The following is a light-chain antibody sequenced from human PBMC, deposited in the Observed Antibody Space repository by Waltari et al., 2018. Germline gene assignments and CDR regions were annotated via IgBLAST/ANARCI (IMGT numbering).Light chain of an antibody. CDR1: QSISSY. CDR3: QQSYSTPWT. J-gene: IGKJ1*01. CDR2: AAS. Sequence: DIQMTQPPSSLSASVGDRLTITCRASQSISSYLNWYQQKPGKAPKLLIYAASSLQSGVPSRFSGSGSGTDFTLTISSLQPEDFATYYCQQSYSTPWTFGQGTKVEIK. V-gene: IGKV1-39*01.